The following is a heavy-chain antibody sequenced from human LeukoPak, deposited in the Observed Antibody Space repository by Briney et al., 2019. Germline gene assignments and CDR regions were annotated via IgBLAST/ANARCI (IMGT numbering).Heavy chain of an antibody. V-gene: IGHV3-53*01. Sequence: GGSLRLSCAASGFTVSSNYMSWVRQAPGKGLEWVSVIYSGGNTYYPDSVKGRFTISRDNSKNTLYLQMNSLRAEDTAVYYCAKNKYSSGWYGYFDCWGQGTLVTVSS. CDR3: AKNKYSSGWYGYFDC. CDR1: GFTVSSNY. CDR2: IYSGGNT. J-gene: IGHJ4*02. D-gene: IGHD6-19*01.